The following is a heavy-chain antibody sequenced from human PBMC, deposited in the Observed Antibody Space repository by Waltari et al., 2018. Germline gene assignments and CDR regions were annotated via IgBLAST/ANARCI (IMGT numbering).Heavy chain of an antibody. CDR2: IIPIFGTA. CDR1: GGTFSSYA. V-gene: IGHV1-69*08. D-gene: IGHD6-19*01. Sequence: QVQLVQSGAEVKKPGSSVKVSCKASGGTFSSYAISWVRQAPGQGLEWMGRIIPIFGTANYAQKFQGRVTITADKSTSTAYMELSSLRSEDTAVYYCARERDRAQWLGGDAFDIWGQGTMVTVSS. J-gene: IGHJ3*02. CDR3: ARERDRAQWLGGDAFDI.